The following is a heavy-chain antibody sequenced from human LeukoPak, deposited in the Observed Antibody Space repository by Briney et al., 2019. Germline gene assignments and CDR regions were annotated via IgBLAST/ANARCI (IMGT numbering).Heavy chain of an antibody. V-gene: IGHV4-39*01. J-gene: IGHJ4*02. CDR2: IYYSGST. Sequence: PSETLSLTCTVSGDSISSSRSYWGWIRQPPGKGLEWIGSIYYSGSTYYNTSLKSRVTISADTSKNQFSLNLNSVTAADTAVYFCARQEVYCSSTSCYARGYSYGTFFDYWGQGTLVTVSS. D-gene: IGHD2-2*01. CDR1: GDSISSSRSY. CDR3: ARQEVYCSSTSCYARGYSYGTFFDY.